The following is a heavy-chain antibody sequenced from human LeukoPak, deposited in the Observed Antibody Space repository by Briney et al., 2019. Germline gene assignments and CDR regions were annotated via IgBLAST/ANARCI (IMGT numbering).Heavy chain of an antibody. CDR2: IYYSGST. CDR1: GGSISSHY. D-gene: IGHD5-24*01. V-gene: IGHV4-59*11. Sequence: SETLSLTCTVSGGSISSHYWSWIRQPPGKGLEWIGYIYYSGSTNYNPSLKSRVTISVDTTKNQFSLKLSSVTAADTAVYYCARGEGVEMATIVTFDYWGQGTLVTVSS. CDR3: ARGEGVEMATIVTFDY. J-gene: IGHJ4*02.